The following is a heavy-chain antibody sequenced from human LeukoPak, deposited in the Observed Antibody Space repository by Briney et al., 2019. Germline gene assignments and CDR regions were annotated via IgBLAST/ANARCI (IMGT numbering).Heavy chain of an antibody. V-gene: IGHV1-8*01. Sequence: GASVKVSCKASGYTFTSYDINWVRQATGQGLEWMGWMNPNSGNTGYAQKFQGRVTMTRNTSISTAYMELSSLRSEGTAVYYCARARSSWYDFDYWGQGTLVTVSS. CDR2: MNPNSGNT. J-gene: IGHJ4*02. CDR3: ARARSSWYDFDY. D-gene: IGHD6-13*01. CDR1: GYTFTSYD.